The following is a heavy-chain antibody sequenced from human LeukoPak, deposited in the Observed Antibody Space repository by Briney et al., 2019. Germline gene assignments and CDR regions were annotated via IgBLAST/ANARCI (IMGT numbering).Heavy chain of an antibody. CDR1: GYTFTSYY. D-gene: IGHD6-13*01. CDR2: INPNSGAT. V-gene: IGHV1-2*02. J-gene: IGHJ5*02. CDR3: ARGGDSSSLYGWFDP. Sequence: ASVKVSCKASGYTFTSYYMHWVRQAPGQGLEWMGWINPNSGATNSAQKFRGRVTMTRDTSISTAYMELSRLRSDDTAVYYCARGGDSSSLYGWFDPWGQGTLVTVSS.